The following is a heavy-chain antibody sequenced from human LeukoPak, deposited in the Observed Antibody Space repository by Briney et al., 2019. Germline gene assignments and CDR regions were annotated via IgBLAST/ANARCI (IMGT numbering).Heavy chain of an antibody. CDR1: GCTFSSYA. V-gene: IGHV1-69*13. J-gene: IGHJ4*02. D-gene: IGHD1-1*01. Sequence: ASVKVSCKDSGCTFSSYAISWVRQAPGQGLEWMGGIIPIFGSANYAQKFQGRVTITADESTSTAYMELSSLRSQDTAVYYCARALHLELHSYFDSWGQGTLVTVSS. CDR3: ARALHLELHSYFDS. CDR2: IIPIFGSA.